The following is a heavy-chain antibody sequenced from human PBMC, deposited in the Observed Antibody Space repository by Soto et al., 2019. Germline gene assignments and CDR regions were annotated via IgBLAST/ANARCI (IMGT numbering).Heavy chain of an antibody. CDR3: ARATTVTTSGGLPKTPFDY. D-gene: IGHD4-4*01. J-gene: IGHJ4*02. CDR2: ISAYNGNT. Sequence: GASVEVSCKASGYTFTIYGITWVRQAPGQGLEWMGWISAYNGNTNYAQKLQVRVTMTTDTSTSTAYMELRSLRSDDTAVYYCARATTVTTSGGLPKTPFDYWGQGTLVTVSS. CDR1: GYTFTIYG. V-gene: IGHV1-18*01.